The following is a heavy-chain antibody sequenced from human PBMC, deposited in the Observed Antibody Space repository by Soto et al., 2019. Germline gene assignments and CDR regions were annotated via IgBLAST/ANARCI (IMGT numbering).Heavy chain of an antibody. CDR2: INHSGST. D-gene: IGHD2-15*01. J-gene: IGHJ5*02. CDR1: GGSFSGYY. Sequence: PSETLSLTCAVYGGSFSGYYWSWIRQPPGKGLEWIGEINHSGSTNYNPSLKSRVTISVDTSKNQFSLKLSSVTAADTAVYYCARAPTQYMRSWFDPWGQGTRVTVS. V-gene: IGHV4-34*01. CDR3: ARAPTQYMRSWFDP.